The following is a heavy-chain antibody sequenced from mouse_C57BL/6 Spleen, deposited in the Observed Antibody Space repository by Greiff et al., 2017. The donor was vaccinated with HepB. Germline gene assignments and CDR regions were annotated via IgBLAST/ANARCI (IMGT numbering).Heavy chain of an antibody. D-gene: IGHD4-1*01. Sequence: EVKLVESGGGLVKPGGSLKLSCAASGFTFSSYAMSWVRQTPEKRLEWVATISDGGSYTYYPDNVKGRFTISRDNAKNNLYLQMRHLKAEDTAMYYCAREGTGRMDYWGQGTSVTVSS. J-gene: IGHJ4*01. V-gene: IGHV5-4*01. CDR1: GFTFSSYA. CDR2: ISDGGSYT. CDR3: AREGTGRMDY.